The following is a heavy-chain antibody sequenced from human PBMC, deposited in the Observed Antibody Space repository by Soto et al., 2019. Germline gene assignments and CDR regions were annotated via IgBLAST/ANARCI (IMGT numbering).Heavy chain of an antibody. CDR1: GYTFTSYD. CDR3: ARGPYYYYYMDA. J-gene: IGHJ6*03. CDR2: MNPNSGNT. V-gene: IGHV1-8*01. Sequence: ASVKVSCKASGYTFTSYDINCVRQATGQGLEWMGWMNPNSGNTGYAQKFQGRLTMTRNTSISTAYMELSSLRSEDTAVYYCARGPYYYYYMDAWGKATTVTVSS.